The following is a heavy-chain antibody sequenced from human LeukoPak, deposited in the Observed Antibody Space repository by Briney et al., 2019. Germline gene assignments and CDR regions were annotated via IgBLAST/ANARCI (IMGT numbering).Heavy chain of an antibody. D-gene: IGHD3-9*01. Sequence: SETLSLTCTVSGGSISSYYWSWIRQPPGKGLEWIGYIYYSGSTNYNPSLKSRVTISVDTSKNQFSLKLSSVTAADAAVYYCARDAYDILTGYYDLMDVWGQGTTVTVSS. V-gene: IGHV4-59*01. J-gene: IGHJ6*02. CDR3: ARDAYDILTGYYDLMDV. CDR1: GGSISSYY. CDR2: IYYSGST.